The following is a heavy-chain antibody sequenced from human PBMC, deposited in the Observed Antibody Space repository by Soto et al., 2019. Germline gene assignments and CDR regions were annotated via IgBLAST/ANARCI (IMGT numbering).Heavy chain of an antibody. D-gene: IGHD4-4*01. CDR1: GFTFDDYA. J-gene: IGHJ6*02. V-gene: IGHV3-9*01. CDR3: AREIKTTAIKYYYYGMDV. Sequence: LRLSCAASGFTFDDYAMHWVRQAPGKGLEWVSGISWNSGSIGYADSVKGRFTISRDNAKNSLYLQMNSLRAEDTAVYYCAREIKTTAIKYYYYGMDVWGQGTTVTVSS. CDR2: ISWNSGSI.